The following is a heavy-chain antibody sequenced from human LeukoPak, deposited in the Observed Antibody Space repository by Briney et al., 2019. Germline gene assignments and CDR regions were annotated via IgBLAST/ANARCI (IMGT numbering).Heavy chain of an antibody. CDR1: GFTFSDYY. CDR3: ARALGDYGDSDYYYYYYMDV. Sequence: GGSLRLSCVGSGFTFSDYYMRWIRQAPGKGLEWISYISSSGSPTYYADFVKGRFTISRDNAKSSLYLQMNSLSAEATAVYYCARALGDYGDSDYYYYYYMDVWGKGTTVTVSS. J-gene: IGHJ6*03. V-gene: IGHV3-11*01. CDR2: ISSSGSPT. D-gene: IGHD4-17*01.